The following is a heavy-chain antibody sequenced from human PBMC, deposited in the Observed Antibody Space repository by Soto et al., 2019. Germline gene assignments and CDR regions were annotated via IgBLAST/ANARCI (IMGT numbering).Heavy chain of an antibody. CDR3: ATGVVVAATYFQP. CDR1: GFTFSSYG. Sequence: QVQLVESGGGVVQPGRSLRLSCAASGFTFSSYGMHWVRQAPGKGLEWVAVISYDGSNKYYADSVKGRFTISRDNSKNTLYLQMNSLRAEDTAVYYCATGVVVAATYFQPWGQGTLVTVSS. D-gene: IGHD2-15*01. J-gene: IGHJ1*01. CDR2: ISYDGSNK. V-gene: IGHV3-30*03.